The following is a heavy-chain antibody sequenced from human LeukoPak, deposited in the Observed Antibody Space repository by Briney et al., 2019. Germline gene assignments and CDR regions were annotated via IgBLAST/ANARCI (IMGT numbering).Heavy chain of an antibody. J-gene: IGHJ3*02. CDR2: ISYDGSNK. V-gene: IGHV3-30-3*01. CDR1: GFTFSSYA. Sequence: GGSLRLSCAASGFTFSSYAMHWVRQAPGKGLEWVAVISYDGSNKYYADSVKGRFTISRDNSKNTLYLQMNSLRAEDAAVYYCARDSLWTTAGRAFDIWGQGTMVTVSS. D-gene: IGHD4-17*01. CDR3: ARDSLWTTAGRAFDI.